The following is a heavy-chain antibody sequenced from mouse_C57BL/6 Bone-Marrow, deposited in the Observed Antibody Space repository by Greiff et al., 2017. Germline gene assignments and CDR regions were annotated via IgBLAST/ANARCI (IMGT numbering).Heavy chain of an antibody. CDR3: ARWYDYDCAMDY. D-gene: IGHD2-4*01. J-gene: IGHJ4*01. Sequence: EVKLVESGGGLVKPGGSLKLSCAASGFTFSSYAMSWVRQTPEKRLEWVATISDGGSYTYYPDNVKGRFTISRDNAKNNLYLQMSHLKSEDTATYYCARWYDYDCAMDYWGQGTSVTVSS. CDR1: GFTFSSYA. CDR2: ISDGGSYT. V-gene: IGHV5-4*03.